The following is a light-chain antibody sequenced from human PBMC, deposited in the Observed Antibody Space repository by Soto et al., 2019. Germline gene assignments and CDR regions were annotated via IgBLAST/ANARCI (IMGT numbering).Light chain of an antibody. CDR1: ERVISSH. Sequence: EIVLTQSPDTLSLSPGERATLSCRATERVISSHLSWYQQKPGQAPRLLVYGASTRSSGIPDSFSGSGSGTDFTLTISRLEPEDFAVYYCQQYDFSSYTFGQGTKVEIK. V-gene: IGKV3-20*01. CDR3: QQYDFSSYT. J-gene: IGKJ2*01. CDR2: GAS.